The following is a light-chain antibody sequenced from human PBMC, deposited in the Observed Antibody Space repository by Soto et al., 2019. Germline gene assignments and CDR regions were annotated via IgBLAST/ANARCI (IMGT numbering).Light chain of an antibody. Sequence: DIQMTQSPSSLSASVGDRVTITCRASQSITNWLAWYQQKPGKAPKLLIYDASSLESGVPSRFSGGGFETEFTLTINSLQPDDFATYYCQQYNTYSTFGQGTKVDIK. CDR3: QQYNTYST. V-gene: IGKV1-5*01. CDR2: DAS. CDR1: QSITNW. J-gene: IGKJ1*01.